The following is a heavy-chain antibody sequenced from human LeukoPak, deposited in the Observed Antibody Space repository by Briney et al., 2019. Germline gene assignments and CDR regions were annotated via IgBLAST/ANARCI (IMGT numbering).Heavy chain of an antibody. D-gene: IGHD4-17*01. V-gene: IGHV1-2*02. CDR1: GYTFTGYY. CDR2: INPNSGGT. J-gene: IGHJ4*02. Sequence: ASVKVSCKASGYTFTGYYIQWVRQAPGQGLEWMGWINPNSGGTNYAQKFQGRVTMTRDTSTSIVYMELSSLRSEDTAVYYCARDRYGDYAPFDYWGQGTLVTVSS. CDR3: ARDRYGDYAPFDY.